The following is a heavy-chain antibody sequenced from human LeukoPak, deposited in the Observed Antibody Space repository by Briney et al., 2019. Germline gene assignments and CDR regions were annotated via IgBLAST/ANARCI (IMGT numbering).Heavy chain of an antibody. CDR3: ARITGGYNLMDY. CDR2: ISYDGSNK. CDR1: GFTFSSYE. Sequence: PGGSLRLSCAASGFTFSSYEMNWVRQAPGKGLEWVAVISYDGSNKYYADSVKGRFTISRDNSKNTPYLQMNSLRAEDTAVYYCARITGGYNLMDYWGQGTLVTVSS. V-gene: IGHV3-30*04. J-gene: IGHJ4*02. D-gene: IGHD5-24*01.